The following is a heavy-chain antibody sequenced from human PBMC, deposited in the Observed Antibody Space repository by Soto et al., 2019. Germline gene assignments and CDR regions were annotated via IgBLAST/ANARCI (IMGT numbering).Heavy chain of an antibody. J-gene: IGHJ6*02. V-gene: IGHV1-18*04. CDR2: ISAYNGNT. CDR1: GYTFTSYG. D-gene: IGHD2-2*01. CDR3: ARVYCSSTSYCYYYYGMDV. Sequence: ASVKVFCKASGYTFTSYGISWVRQAPGQGLEWMGWISAYNGNTNYAQKLQGRVTMTTDTSTSTAYMELRSLRSDDTAVYYCARVYCSSTSYCYYYYGMDVWGQGTTVTVSS.